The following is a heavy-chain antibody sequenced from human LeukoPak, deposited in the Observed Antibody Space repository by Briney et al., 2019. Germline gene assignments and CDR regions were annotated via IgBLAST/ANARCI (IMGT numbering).Heavy chain of an antibody. CDR1: GGTFSSYA. V-gene: IGHV1-69*13. CDR2: IIPIFGTA. D-gene: IGHD1-14*01. Sequence: ASVKVSCKASGGTFSSYAISWVRQAPGQGLEWMGGIIPIFGTANYAQKFQGRVTITADESTSTAYMELSSLRSEDTAVYYCARVSGGIRVGSYFDYWGQGTLVTVYS. J-gene: IGHJ4*02. CDR3: ARVSGGIRVGSYFDY.